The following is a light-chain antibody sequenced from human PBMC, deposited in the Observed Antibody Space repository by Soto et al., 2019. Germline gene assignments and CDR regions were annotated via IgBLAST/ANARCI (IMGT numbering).Light chain of an antibody. CDR3: QQYYITPLT. CDR2: WAS. V-gene: IGKV4-1*01. J-gene: IGKJ4*01. CDR1: QSLSYSSNNKNY. Sequence: DIVMTQSPDSLAVSLGERATMNCKSSQSLSYSSNNKNYLVWYQQKPGQPPRLLIYWASTRESGVPDRFSGSGSGTDFTLTISSLQAEDVAVYYCQQYYITPLTFGGGTKVDIK.